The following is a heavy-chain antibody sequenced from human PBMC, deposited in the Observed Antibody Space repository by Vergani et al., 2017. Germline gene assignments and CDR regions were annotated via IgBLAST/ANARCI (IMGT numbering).Heavy chain of an antibody. CDR2: IYWNDDK. V-gene: IGHV2-5*01. Sequence: QITLKESGPTLVKPTQTLTLTCTFSGFSLSTSGVGVGWIRQPPGKALEWLALIYWNDDKRYSPSLKSRLTITKDTSKNQVVLIMTNMDPVDTATYYCAHSLYDYVWGSYRPSPFYYYYGMDVWGQGTTVTVSS. D-gene: IGHD3-16*02. J-gene: IGHJ6*02. CDR1: GFSLSTSGVG. CDR3: AHSLYDYVWGSYRPSPFYYYYGMDV.